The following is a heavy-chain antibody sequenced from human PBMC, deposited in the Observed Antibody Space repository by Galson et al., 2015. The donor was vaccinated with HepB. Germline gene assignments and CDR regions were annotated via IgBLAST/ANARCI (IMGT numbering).Heavy chain of an antibody. J-gene: IGHJ4*02. Sequence: SVKVSCKASGYTFTSYAMHWMRQAPGQRLEWMGWINAGNGNTKYSQKFQGRVTITRDTSASTAYMELSSLRSEDTAVYYCARASSSGWRLDGFDYWGQGTLVTVSS. D-gene: IGHD6-19*01. V-gene: IGHV1-3*01. CDR3: ARASSSGWRLDGFDY. CDR1: GYTFTSYA. CDR2: INAGNGNT.